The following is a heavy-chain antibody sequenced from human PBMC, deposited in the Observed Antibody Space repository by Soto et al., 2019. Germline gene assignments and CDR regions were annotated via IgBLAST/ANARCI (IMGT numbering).Heavy chain of an antibody. Sequence: SETLSLTCTVSGGSISSHDWSWIRQPPGRGLEWIGHIYDSGTTYFNPSLEGRVSLSVDSSRNQFFLKLSSLTAADTAVYYCARLKGYYDSRGYWSSGRYFDYWGQGIPVTVSS. V-gene: IGHV4-59*11. CDR3: ARLKGYYDSRGYWSSGRYFDY. J-gene: IGHJ4*02. D-gene: IGHD3-16*01. CDR1: GGSISSHD. CDR2: IYDSGTT.